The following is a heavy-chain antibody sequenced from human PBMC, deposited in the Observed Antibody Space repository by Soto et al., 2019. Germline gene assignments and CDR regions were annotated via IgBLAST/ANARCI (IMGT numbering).Heavy chain of an antibody. V-gene: IGHV1-69*02. J-gene: IGHJ1*01. CDR2: IIPILGIA. CDR1: GGTFSSYT. Sequence: GASVKVSCKASGGTFSSYTISWVLQAPGHGLEWMGRIIPILGIANYAQKFQGRVTITADKSTSTAYMELSSLRSEDTAVYYCARSYYDILTGYYGPRAEYFQHWGQGTLVTVSS. D-gene: IGHD3-9*01. CDR3: ARSYYDILTGYYGPRAEYFQH.